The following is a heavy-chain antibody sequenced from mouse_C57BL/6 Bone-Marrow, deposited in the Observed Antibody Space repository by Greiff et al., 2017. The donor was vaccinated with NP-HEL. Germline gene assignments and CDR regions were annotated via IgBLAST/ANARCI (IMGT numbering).Heavy chain of an antibody. D-gene: IGHD1-1*01. J-gene: IGHJ2*01. CDR2: ISSGSSTI. CDR1: GFTFSDYG. CDR3: ARGGTTVVGPDY. Sequence: EVMLVESGGGLVKPGGSLKLSCAASGFTFSDYGMHWVRQAPEKGLEWVAYISSGSSTIYYAATVKGRFTISRDNAKNTLFLQMTSLRSEDTAMXYCARGGTTVVGPDYWGQGTTLTVSS. V-gene: IGHV5-17*01.